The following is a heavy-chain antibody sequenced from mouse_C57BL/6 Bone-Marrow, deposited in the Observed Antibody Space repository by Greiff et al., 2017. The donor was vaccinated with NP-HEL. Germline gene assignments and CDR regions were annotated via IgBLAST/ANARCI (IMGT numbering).Heavy chain of an antibody. V-gene: IGHV1-50*01. CDR2: IDPSDSYT. J-gene: IGHJ3*01. D-gene: IGHD1-1*01. CDR3: ARKSSSGLIYAFAY. Sequence: QVQLQQPGAELVKPGASVKLSCKASGYTFTTYWMQWVKQRPGQGLEWIGEIDPSDSYTNYNQKFKGKATLTVDTSSSTAYMQLSSLTSEDSAVYYCARKSSSGLIYAFAYWGQGTLVTVSA. CDR1: GYTFTTYW.